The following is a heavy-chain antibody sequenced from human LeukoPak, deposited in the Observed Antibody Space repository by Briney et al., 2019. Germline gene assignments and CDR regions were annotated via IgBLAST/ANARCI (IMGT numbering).Heavy chain of an antibody. CDR1: GFTFSSYA. J-gene: IGHJ4*02. CDR3: ARGGSDEYYFDY. D-gene: IGHD3-10*01. Sequence: GGSLRLSCAASGFTFSSYAMHWVRQAPGKGLEWVAVISYVGNNQYYADSVKGRFTISGDNSKNTLYLQMNSLRAEDTAVYYCARGGSDEYYFDYWGQGTLVTVSS. V-gene: IGHV3-30-3*01. CDR2: ISYVGNNQ.